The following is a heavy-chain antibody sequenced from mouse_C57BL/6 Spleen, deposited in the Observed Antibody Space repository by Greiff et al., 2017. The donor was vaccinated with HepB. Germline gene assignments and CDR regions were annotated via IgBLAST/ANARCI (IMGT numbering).Heavy chain of an antibody. J-gene: IGHJ4*01. CDR3: ARSGAAQATAMDY. CDR2: IHPNSGST. D-gene: IGHD3-2*02. Sequence: VQLQQPGAELVKPGASVKLSCKASGYTFTSYWMHWVKQRPGQGLEWIGMIHPNSGSTNYNEKFKSKATLTVDKSSSTAYMQLSSLTSEDSAVYYCARSGAAQATAMDYWGQGTSVTVSS. V-gene: IGHV1-64*01. CDR1: GYTFTSYW.